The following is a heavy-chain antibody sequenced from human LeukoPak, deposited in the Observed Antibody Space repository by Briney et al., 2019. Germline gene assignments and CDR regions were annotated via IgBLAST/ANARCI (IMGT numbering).Heavy chain of an antibody. V-gene: IGHV3-7*03. D-gene: IGHD3-10*01. CDR3: AKGGFGELLISSGFDY. CDR1: GFTFSTYW. CDR2: IKQDGSEQ. J-gene: IGHJ4*02. Sequence: GGSLRLSCAAAGFTFSTYWMSWVRQAPGTGLEWVANIKQDGSEQYYVDSVKGRFTISRDNAKNSLYLQMNSLRAEDTALYYCAKGGFGELLISSGFDYWGQGTLVTVSS.